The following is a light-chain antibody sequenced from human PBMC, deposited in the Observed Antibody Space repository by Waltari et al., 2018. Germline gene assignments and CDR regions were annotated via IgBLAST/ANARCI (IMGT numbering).Light chain of an antibody. CDR2: ADD. V-gene: IGLV3-21*04. CDR1: NIVSRS. Sequence: SYVLTQPPSVSVAPRKAATITCGGDNIVSRSVHWYQQKPGRAPGLVISADDDRPSGIPERFAGANSGNTATLTISGVEAGDEADYFCQVWDNDSDHGVFGGGTKLTVL. CDR3: QVWDNDSDHGV. J-gene: IGLJ3*02.